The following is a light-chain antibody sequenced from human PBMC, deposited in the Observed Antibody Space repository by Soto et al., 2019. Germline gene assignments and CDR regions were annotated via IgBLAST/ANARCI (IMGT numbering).Light chain of an antibody. CDR1: QSVSSY. CDR2: DAS. V-gene: IGKV3-11*01. J-gene: IGKJ4*01. CDR3: QQRSNWPPL. Sequence: EIALTQSPATLSLSPGERATLSCRASQSVSSYLAWYQQKPGQAPRLLIYDASNRATGIPARFGGSGSGTDFTLTISSLEPEDFAVYYCQQRSNWPPLFGGGTKVDIK.